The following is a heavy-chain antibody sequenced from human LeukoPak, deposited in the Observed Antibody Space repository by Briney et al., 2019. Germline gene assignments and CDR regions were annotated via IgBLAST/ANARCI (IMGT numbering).Heavy chain of an antibody. CDR3: ARGGTTYYDFWSGYYSRGHNWFDP. J-gene: IGHJ5*02. CDR1: GGSFSGYY. D-gene: IGHD3-3*01. CDR2: INHSGST. Sequence: SETLSLTCAVYGGSFSGYYWSWIRQPPGKGLEWIGEINHSGSTNYNPSLKSRVTISVDTSKIQFSLKLSSVTAADTAVYYCARGGTTYYDFWSGYYSRGHNWFDPWGQGTLVTVSS. V-gene: IGHV4-34*01.